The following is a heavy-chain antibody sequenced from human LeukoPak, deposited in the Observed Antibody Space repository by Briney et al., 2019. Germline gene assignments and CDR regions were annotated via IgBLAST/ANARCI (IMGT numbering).Heavy chain of an antibody. CDR1: GYTFTSYG. D-gene: IGHD1-26*01. V-gene: IGHV1-18*01. J-gene: IGHJ6*03. Sequence: ASVKVSCKASGYTFTSYGISWVRQAPGQGLERMGWISAYNGNTNYAQKLQGRVTMTTDTSTSTAYMELRSLRSDDTAVYYCARPIAGDHAMDVWGKGTTVTVSS. CDR2: ISAYNGNT. CDR3: ARPIAGDHAMDV.